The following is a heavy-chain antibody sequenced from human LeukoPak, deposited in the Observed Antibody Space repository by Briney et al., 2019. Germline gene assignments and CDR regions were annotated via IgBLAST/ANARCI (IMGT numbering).Heavy chain of an antibody. CDR2: INPNSGGT. V-gene: IGHV1-2*02. CDR3: ARDLLVGGPRGY. CDR1: GYTFAGYY. J-gene: IGHJ4*02. D-gene: IGHD1-26*01. Sequence: ASVKVSCKASGYTFAGYYMHWVRQAPGQGLEWMGWINPNSGGTNYAQKFQGRVTMTRDTSISTAYMELSRLRSDDTAVYYCARDLLVGGPRGYWGQGTLVTVSS.